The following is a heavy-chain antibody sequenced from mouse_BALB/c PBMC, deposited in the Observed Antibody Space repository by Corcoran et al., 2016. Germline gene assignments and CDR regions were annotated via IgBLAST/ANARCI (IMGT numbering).Heavy chain of an antibody. J-gene: IGHJ2*01. CDR2: INTYTGEP. CDR1: GYTFTNYG. D-gene: IGHD3-1*01. V-gene: IGHV9-3-1*01. Sequence: QIQLVQSGPELKKPGETVKISCKASGYTFTNYGMNWVKQAPGKGLKWMGWINTYTGEPTYADDFKGRFAFSLETSASTAYLQINNLKNEDTATYFCARGDTARAFDYWGQGTTLTVSS. CDR3: ARGDTARAFDY.